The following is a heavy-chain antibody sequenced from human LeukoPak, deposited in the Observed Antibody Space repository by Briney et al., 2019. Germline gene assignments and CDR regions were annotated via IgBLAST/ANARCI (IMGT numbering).Heavy chain of an antibody. CDR3: ARSTLYSSSSPDY. D-gene: IGHD6-13*01. Sequence: GWSLRLSCEASGFTFSSYSMNWVRQAPGKGQEWLSSISSSSNFIYYVDSVKGRFTISRDNAKNSLYLQMNSLRAEDTAVYYCARSTLYSSSSPDYWGQGTLVTVSS. CDR2: ISSSSNFI. CDR1: GFTFSSYS. J-gene: IGHJ4*02. V-gene: IGHV3-21*01.